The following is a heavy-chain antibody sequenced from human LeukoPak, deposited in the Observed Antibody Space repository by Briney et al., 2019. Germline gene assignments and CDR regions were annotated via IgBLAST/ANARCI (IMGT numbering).Heavy chain of an antibody. CDR3: AKRSNLWTGYLDY. J-gene: IGHJ4*02. CDR1: KFTFSNYA. Sequence: GGSLRLSCTASKFTFSNYAMSWVRQAPGKGLEWVSVISGSGGSTHYADSVKGRFTISRDNPKDTLFLQMNSLRTEDTAVYYCAKRSNLWTGYLDYWGQGTLVTVSS. V-gene: IGHV3-23*01. D-gene: IGHD3/OR15-3a*01. CDR2: ISGSGGST.